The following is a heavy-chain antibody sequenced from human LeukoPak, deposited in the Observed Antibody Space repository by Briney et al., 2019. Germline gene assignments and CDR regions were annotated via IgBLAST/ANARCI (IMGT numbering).Heavy chain of an antibody. D-gene: IGHD3-10*01. CDR1: RHTFNIYG. CDR3: AKASYYGSGSYLVGVDY. Sequence: PGGSLRLSCAASRHTFNIYGMSWLPHAPRKALEGVSAISGSGGSTYYAVSEKGRFTISRANSKNTLYLQMNSMRAEETAVYYCAKASYYGSGSYLVGVDYWGQGTLVTVSS. J-gene: IGHJ4*02. CDR2: ISGSGGST. V-gene: IGHV3-23*01.